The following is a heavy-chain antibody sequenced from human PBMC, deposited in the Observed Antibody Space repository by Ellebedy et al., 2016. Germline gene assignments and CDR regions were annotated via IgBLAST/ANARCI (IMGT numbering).Heavy chain of an antibody. D-gene: IGHD3-22*01. CDR3: ARERITVIVVVHDY. CDR2: ISGSGGST. J-gene: IGHJ4*02. V-gene: IGHV3-23*01. Sequence: AISGSGGSTFSADSVKGRFTISRDNSRDTLYLQMNSLRAEDTAVYYCARERITVIVVVHDYWGRGTLVTVSS.